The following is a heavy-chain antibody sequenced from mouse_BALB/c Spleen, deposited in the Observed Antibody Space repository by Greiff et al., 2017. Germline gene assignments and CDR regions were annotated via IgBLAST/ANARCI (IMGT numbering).Heavy chain of an antibody. CDR2: IWGDGST. D-gene: IGHD1-2*01. J-gene: IGHJ2*01. Sequence: VQLQQSGPGLVAPSQSLSITCTVSGFSLTGYGVNWVRQPPGKGLEWLGMIWGDGSTDYNSALKSRLSISKDNSKSQVFLKMNSLQTDDTARYYCARVDYYGYYFDYWGQGTTLTVSS. V-gene: IGHV2-6-7*01. CDR1: GFSLTGYG. CDR3: ARVDYYGYYFDY.